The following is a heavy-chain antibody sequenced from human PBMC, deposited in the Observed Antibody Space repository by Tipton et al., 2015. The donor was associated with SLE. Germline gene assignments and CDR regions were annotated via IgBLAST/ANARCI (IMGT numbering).Heavy chain of an antibody. D-gene: IGHD3-22*01. J-gene: IGHJ3*02. CDR3: ARDNDTSPGASDI. CDR2: IYSSGSS. V-gene: IGHV4-31*03. CDR1: GASISSGSYY. Sequence: TLSLTCTVSGASISSGSYYWSWIRQHPGKGLEWIGYIYSSGSSYSNPSLKSRVTISVDTSKNQFSLKLSSVTAADTAVYYCARDNDTSPGASDIWGQGTMVTVSS.